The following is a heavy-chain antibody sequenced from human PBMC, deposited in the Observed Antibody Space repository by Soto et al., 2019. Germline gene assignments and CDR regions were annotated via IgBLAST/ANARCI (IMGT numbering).Heavy chain of an antibody. V-gene: IGHV3-23*01. J-gene: IGHJ4*02. CDR3: AKDYFSSGYYYVFDY. CDR1: GFTFSSYA. CDR2: ISGSGGST. Sequence: GGSLRLSCAASGFTFSSYAMSWVRQAPGKGLEWVSAISGSGGSTYYAYSVKGRFTISRDNAKNTLYLQMKSLRAEDTAVYYCAKDYFSSGYYYVFDYWAQRTLVTVSS. D-gene: IGHD3-22*01.